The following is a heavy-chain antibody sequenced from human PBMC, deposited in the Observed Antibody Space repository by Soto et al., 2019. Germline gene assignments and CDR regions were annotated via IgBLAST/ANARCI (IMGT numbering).Heavy chain of an antibody. D-gene: IGHD3-3*01. J-gene: IGHJ6*02. V-gene: IGHV3-33*01. Sequence: QVQLVQSGAEVKKPGASVKVSCKASGYTFSSYGMHWVRQAPGKGLEWVAVIWYDGSNKYYADSVKGRFTISRDNSKNTLYLQMNSLRAEDTAVYYCARDRVGFLEWLLPYYYYYGMDVWGQGTTVTVSS. CDR2: IWYDGSNK. CDR3: ARDRVGFLEWLLPYYYYYGMDV. CDR1: GYTFSSYG.